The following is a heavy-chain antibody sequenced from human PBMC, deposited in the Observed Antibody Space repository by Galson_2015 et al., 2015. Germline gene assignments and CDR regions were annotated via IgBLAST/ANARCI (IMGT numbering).Heavy chain of an antibody. Sequence: SLRLSCAASGFIFSSYDMHWVRQAAGKGLEWVSGIATGGDTFYADSVKGRFTNSRENAENSVYLQMNSLRAGDTAVYYCARWGGIGFDYWGQGTLVTVSS. J-gene: IGHJ4*02. CDR1: GFIFSSYD. D-gene: IGHD3-16*01. V-gene: IGHV3-13*01. CDR2: IATGGDT. CDR3: ARWGGIGFDY.